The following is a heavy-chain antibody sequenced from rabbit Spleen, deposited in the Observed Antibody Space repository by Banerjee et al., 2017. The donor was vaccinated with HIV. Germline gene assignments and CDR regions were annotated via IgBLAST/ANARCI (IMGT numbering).Heavy chain of an antibody. V-gene: IGHV1S45*01. J-gene: IGHJ4*01. CDR2: IYTGSGNT. D-gene: IGHD8-1*01. CDR1: GFSVSRSYW. Sequence: EESGGDLVKPEGSLTLTCTASGFSVSRSYWIFWVRQAPGKGLEWIASIYTGSGNTYYANWAKGRFTISKTSSTTVTLQMTSLTAADTATYFCARDGAGGSYFALWGPGTLVTVS. CDR3: ARDGAGGSYFAL.